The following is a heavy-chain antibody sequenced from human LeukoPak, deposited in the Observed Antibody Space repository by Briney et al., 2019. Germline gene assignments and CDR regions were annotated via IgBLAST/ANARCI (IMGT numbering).Heavy chain of an antibody. D-gene: IGHD4-17*01. V-gene: IGHV3-48*01. CDR3: ARGGTTTVTTAVDY. J-gene: IGHJ4*02. Sequence: GGSLRLSCAASGFTFSSYNMDRVRQAPGQGLEWVSYISSSSSTIYYADSVKGRFTISRDNAKNSLYLQMNSLRAEDTAVYYCARGGTTTVTTAVDYWGQPTVVTVSS. CDR1: GFTFSSYN. CDR2: ISSSSSTI.